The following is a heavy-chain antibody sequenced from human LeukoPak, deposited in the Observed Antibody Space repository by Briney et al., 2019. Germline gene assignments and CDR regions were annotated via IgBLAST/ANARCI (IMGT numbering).Heavy chain of an antibody. D-gene: IGHD6-19*01. J-gene: IGHJ4*02. V-gene: IGHV3-21*01. Sequence: GGSLRLSCAASGFTFSSYSMNWVRQAPGKGLEWVSSISSSSYIYYADSVKGRFTISRDNAKNSLYLQMNSLRAEDTAVYYCARDRLSSGWLTDFWGRGTLVIVSS. CDR2: ISSSSYI. CDR3: ARDRLSSGWLTDF. CDR1: GFTFSSYS.